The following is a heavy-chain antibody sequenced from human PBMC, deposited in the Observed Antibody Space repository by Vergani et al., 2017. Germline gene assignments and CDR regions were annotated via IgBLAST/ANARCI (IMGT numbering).Heavy chain of an antibody. CDR2: ISWDGGST. V-gene: IGHV3-43D*03. CDR3: AKDNDCSGGSCYSSYGMDV. J-gene: IGHJ6*02. D-gene: IGHD2-15*01. CDR1: GFTFDDYA. Sequence: EVQLVESGGVVVQPGGSLRLSCAASGFTFDDYAMHWVRQAPGKGLEWVSLISWDGGSTYYADSVKGRFTISRDNSKNSLYLQMNSLRAEDTALYYCAKDNDCSGGSCYSSYGMDVWAKGPRSPSP.